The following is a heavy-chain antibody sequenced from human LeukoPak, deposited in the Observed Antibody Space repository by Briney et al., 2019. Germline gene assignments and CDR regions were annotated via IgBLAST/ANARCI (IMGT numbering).Heavy chain of an antibody. Sequence: GGSLRLSCATSGFSFSSYAVSWVRQAPGKGLEWVSGLHADSGMIYYADSVKGRFTISRDNSKNTLYFQMNSLRAEDTAIYYCVKDFLHGPRIEPVGSVGPFDYWGQGTLVTVSS. V-gene: IGHV3-23*01. J-gene: IGHJ4*02. CDR3: VKDFLHGPRIEPVGSVGPFDY. D-gene: IGHD2-2*01. CDR1: GFSFSSYA. CDR2: LHADSGMI.